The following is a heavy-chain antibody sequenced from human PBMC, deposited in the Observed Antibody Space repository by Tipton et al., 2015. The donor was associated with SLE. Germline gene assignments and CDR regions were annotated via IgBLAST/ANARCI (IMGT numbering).Heavy chain of an antibody. V-gene: IGHV4-39*07. J-gene: IGHJ4*02. CDR2: IYYSGRT. Sequence: TLSLTCTVSGGSISTTSTYWGWIRQPPGKGLEWIGSIYYSGRTYYTTSLKSRVTISVDTSKSQFSLKLSSATAADTAMYYCARLGYNGYHWYFDFWGQGALVTVSS. D-gene: IGHD5-12*01. CDR3: ARLGYNGYHWYFDF. CDR1: GGSISTTSTY.